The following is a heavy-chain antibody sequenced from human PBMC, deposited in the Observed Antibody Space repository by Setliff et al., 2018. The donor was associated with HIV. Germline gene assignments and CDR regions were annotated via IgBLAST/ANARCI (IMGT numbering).Heavy chain of an antibody. CDR1: GFTVSSNY. CDR2: IYSGGST. Sequence: GGSLRLSCAASGFTVSSNYMSWVRQAPGKGLEWVSVIYSGGSTYYADSVRGRFTISRHNSKNTLYLQMNSLRAEDTAVYYCARDTYSRSSVGNYYSYYMDVWGKGTTVTVSS. CDR3: ARDTYSRSSVGNYYSYYMDV. V-gene: IGHV3-53*04. J-gene: IGHJ6*03. D-gene: IGHD6-6*01.